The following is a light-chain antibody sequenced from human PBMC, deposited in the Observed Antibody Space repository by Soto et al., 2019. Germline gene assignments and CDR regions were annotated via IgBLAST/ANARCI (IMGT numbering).Light chain of an antibody. CDR3: QQYNIYLWT. J-gene: IGKJ1*01. V-gene: IGKV1-5*01. Sequence: DIQMTQSPSTLSASIGDRVTKNCRASQSISSWLACFQQNPGKAPKLLIYDASSLESLVPSRFSGSGSGTEFTFTISSLQPDDLATYYCQQYNIYLWTFGQGTKVDIK. CDR2: DAS. CDR1: QSISSW.